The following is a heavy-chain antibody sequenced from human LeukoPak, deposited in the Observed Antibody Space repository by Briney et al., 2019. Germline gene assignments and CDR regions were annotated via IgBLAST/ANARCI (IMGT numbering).Heavy chain of an antibody. D-gene: IGHD2-15*01. Sequence: GGSLRLSCAASGFTVSSNYMSWVRQAPGKGLEWVSVIYSGGSTYYADSVKGRFTISRDNPKNTLYLQMNSLRAEDTAVYYCARYCSGGSCYSGVFDYWGQGTLVTVSS. J-gene: IGHJ4*02. CDR1: GFTVSSNY. CDR3: ARYCSGGSCYSGVFDY. V-gene: IGHV3-66*01. CDR2: IYSGGST.